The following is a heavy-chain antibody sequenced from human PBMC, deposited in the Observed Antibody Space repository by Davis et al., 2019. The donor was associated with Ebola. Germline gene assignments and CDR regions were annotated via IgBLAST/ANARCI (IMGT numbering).Heavy chain of an antibody. J-gene: IGHJ3*02. CDR3: ARTSIVGTTTTASDI. Sequence: ASVKVSCKASSYTFKNYAISWVRQAPGQGLEWMGWISAYNGNTNYAQILQGRVTMTTDTSTGTADMELRSLRSDDTAVYFCARTSIVGTTTTASDIWGQGTKVTVSS. CDR2: ISAYNGNT. CDR1: SYTFKNYA. D-gene: IGHD1-26*01. V-gene: IGHV1-18*01.